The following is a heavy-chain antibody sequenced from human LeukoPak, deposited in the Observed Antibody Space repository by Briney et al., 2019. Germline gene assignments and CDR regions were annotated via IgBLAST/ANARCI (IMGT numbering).Heavy chain of an antibody. V-gene: IGHV3-23*01. CDR2: ISGSGGST. Sequence: GGSLRLSCAASGFTFSSYAMSWVRQAPGKGLEWVSAISGSGGSTYYADSVKGRFTISRDNSKNTLYLQMNSLRAGDTAVYYCATNLYYYDSSGYYGWGQRTLVTVSS. CDR3: ATNLYYYDSSGYYG. J-gene: IGHJ4*02. D-gene: IGHD3-22*01. CDR1: GFTFSSYA.